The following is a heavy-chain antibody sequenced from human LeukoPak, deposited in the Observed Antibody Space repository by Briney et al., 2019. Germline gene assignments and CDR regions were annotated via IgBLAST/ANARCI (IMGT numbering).Heavy chain of an antibody. CDR1: GGSISSSNW. V-gene: IGHV4-4*02. CDR3: ARLKGSGWLEYFQH. D-gene: IGHD6-19*01. Sequence: PSETLSLTCAVSGGSISSSNWWSWVRQPPGKGLEWIGEIYHSGSTNYNPSLKSRVTISVDKSKNQFSLKLSSVTAADTAVYYCARLKGSGWLEYFQHWGQGTLVTVSS. CDR2: IYHSGST. J-gene: IGHJ1*01.